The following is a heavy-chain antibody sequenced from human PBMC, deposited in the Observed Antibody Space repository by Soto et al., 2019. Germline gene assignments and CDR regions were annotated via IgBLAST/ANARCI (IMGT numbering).Heavy chain of an antibody. CDR1: GFTFSSYW. CDR2: INSDGSSI. Sequence: EVQLVESGGGLVQPGGSLRLSCAASGFTFSSYWMHWVRQAPGKGLVWVSRINSDGSSISYADSVKGRFTISRDNAKNTLYLQMSSLRDEDTAVYYCAKRTSMSGHYHLDYWGQGTLVTVSS. D-gene: IGHD3-10*01. CDR3: AKRTSMSGHYHLDY. J-gene: IGHJ4*02. V-gene: IGHV3-74*01.